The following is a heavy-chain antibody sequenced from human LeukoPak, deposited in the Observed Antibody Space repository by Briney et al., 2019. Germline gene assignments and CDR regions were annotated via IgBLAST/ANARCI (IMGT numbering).Heavy chain of an antibody. CDR2: ISPSGGST. Sequence: ASVKVSCKAFGYTFSSKYMHWVRQAPGQRPEWMGVISPSGGSTTYAQKFRGRLTLTRDMSTSTDYLELSSLRSDDTAVYYCARDNSVRDGAWWFNPWGQGTLVTVSS. CDR3: ARDNSVRDGAWWFNP. J-gene: IGHJ5*02. V-gene: IGHV1-46*01. D-gene: IGHD5-24*01. CDR1: GYTFSSKY.